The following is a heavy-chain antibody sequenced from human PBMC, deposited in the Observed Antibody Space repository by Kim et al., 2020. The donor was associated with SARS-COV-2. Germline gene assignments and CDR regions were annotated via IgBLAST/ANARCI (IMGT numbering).Heavy chain of an antibody. J-gene: IGHJ5*02. Sequence: SRPALKSPITISVDTSKNQFSRRLSSVTASDTAVYYCASGIAGRGSFDPWGQGALVTVSS. CDR3: ASGIAGRGSFDP. D-gene: IGHD6-6*01. V-gene: IGHV4-31*01.